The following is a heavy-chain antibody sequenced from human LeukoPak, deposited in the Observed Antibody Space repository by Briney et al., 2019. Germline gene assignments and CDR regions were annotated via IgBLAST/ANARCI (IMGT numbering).Heavy chain of an antibody. CDR1: VFTFSNAW. Sequence: PGWSLRLSCAASVFTFSNAWMNWVRQAPGKGLEWVGRIKSKTDGGTTDYAAPVKGRFTISRDDSKNTLYLQMNSLKTEDTAVYYCTTDHIRGDWFDPWGQGTLVTVSS. D-gene: IGHD3-10*01. J-gene: IGHJ5*02. CDR2: IKSKTDGGTT. CDR3: TTDHIRGDWFDP. V-gene: IGHV3-15*07.